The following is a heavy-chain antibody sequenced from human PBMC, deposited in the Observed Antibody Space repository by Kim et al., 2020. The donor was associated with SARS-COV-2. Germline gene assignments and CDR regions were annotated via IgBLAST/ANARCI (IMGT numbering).Heavy chain of an antibody. V-gene: IGHV3-30*04. D-gene: IGHD3-16*01. CDR3: ARDGLGDNISADYFHYYMDV. Sequence: GGSLRLSCAASGFTLRAYALHWVRQPPGKGLEWLAAISYDGSRYSYAESVKGRFTMSRDNSKNTLYLQMNSLRPDDSAVYFCARDGLGDNISADYFHYYMDVWGTGTTVSVSS. CDR1: GFTLRAYA. CDR2: ISYDGSRY. J-gene: IGHJ6*03.